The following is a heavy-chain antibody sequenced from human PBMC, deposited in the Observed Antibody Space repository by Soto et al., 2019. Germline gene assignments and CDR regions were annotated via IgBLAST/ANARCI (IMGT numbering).Heavy chain of an antibody. V-gene: IGHV3-7*04. D-gene: IGHD2-8*01. CDR3: ARGYDLYTIGPLSDAFDI. J-gene: IGHJ3*02. CDR1: GLTFSNYW. CDR2: IKPDGSEK. Sequence: GGSLRLSCAASGLTFSNYWMSWVRQVPGKGLEWVANIKPDGSEKWYVDSVKGRFTISRDNVKKSLYLQMISLRAEDTAMYYCARGYDLYTIGPLSDAFDIWGQGTRGTVAS.